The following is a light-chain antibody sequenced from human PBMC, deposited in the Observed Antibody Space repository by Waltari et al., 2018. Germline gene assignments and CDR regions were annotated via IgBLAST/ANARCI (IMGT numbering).Light chain of an antibody. J-gene: IGLJ3*02. CDR1: SSTIGSNS. CDR2: SNN. V-gene: IGLV1-44*01. CDR3: AAWDDSLNGPM. Sequence: QAVLTHTPSASGTPGHRVSISRSGRSSTIGSNSVTWFQQRPGTAPKLLIYSNNERPSGVPDRFSGSKSGTSASMAISGLQSEDEADYYCAAWDDSLNGPMFGGGTKLTVL.